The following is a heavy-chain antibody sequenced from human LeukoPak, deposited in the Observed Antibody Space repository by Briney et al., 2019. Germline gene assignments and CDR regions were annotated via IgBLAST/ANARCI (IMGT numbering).Heavy chain of an antibody. CDR3: AKDQVGATSSDDY. CDR1: GFSVSSND. J-gene: IGHJ4*02. V-gene: IGHV3-53*01. CDR2: IHSGGTR. Sequence: PGGSLRLSCAASGFSVSSNDMSWVRQAPGKGLEWVSLIHSGGTRYTDSVRGRFTISRDNSKNTLHLQMNSLRAEDTAVYYCAKDQVGATSSDDYWGQGTLVTVSS. D-gene: IGHD1-26*01.